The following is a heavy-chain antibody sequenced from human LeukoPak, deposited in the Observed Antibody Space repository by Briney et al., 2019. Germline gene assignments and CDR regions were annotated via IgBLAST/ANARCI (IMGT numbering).Heavy chain of an antibody. CDR3: ARARTYYDSSGYTDY. V-gene: IGHV1-2*02. CDR1: GYTFMSYR. Sequence: GASVQVSCKASGYTFMSYRFSWVRQAPGQGLEWMGWINPNSGGTNYAQKFQGRVAMTRDTSISTAYMELSRLRSDDTAVYYCARARTYYDSSGYTDYWGQGTLVTVSS. D-gene: IGHD3-22*01. J-gene: IGHJ4*02. CDR2: INPNSGGT.